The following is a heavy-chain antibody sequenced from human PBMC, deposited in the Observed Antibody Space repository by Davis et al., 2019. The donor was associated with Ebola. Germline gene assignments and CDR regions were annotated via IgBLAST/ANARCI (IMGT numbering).Heavy chain of an antibody. V-gene: IGHV3-30*03. J-gene: IGHJ4*02. CDR2: ISYDGSNK. Sequence: PGGSLRLSCAASGFTFSSYGMHWVRQAPGKGLEWVAVISYDGSNKYYADSVKGRFTISRDNSKNTLYLQMSSLRDEDTAVYYCATDRNWNFDYWGQGTLVTVSS. D-gene: IGHD1-1*01. CDR1: GFTFSSYG. CDR3: ATDRNWNFDY.